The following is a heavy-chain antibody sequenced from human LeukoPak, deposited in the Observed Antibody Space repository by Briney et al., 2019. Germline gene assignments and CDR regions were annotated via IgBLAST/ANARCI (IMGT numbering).Heavy chain of an antibody. CDR3: AKASVTTAVLFDS. J-gene: IGHJ4*02. D-gene: IGHD4-23*01. CDR1: GGSFSGYY. CDR2: MSNTGIT. Sequence: SETLSLTCAVYGGSFSGYYWSWIRQPPGQGLEWIGYMSNTGITKYNPSLKSRVTISADTSKNQFSLNLNSVTAADTAVYYCAKASVTTAVLFDSWGQGTLVAVSS. V-gene: IGHV4-59*01.